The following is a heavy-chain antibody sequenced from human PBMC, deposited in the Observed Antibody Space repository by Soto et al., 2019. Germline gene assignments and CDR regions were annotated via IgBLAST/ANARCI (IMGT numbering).Heavy chain of an antibody. V-gene: IGHV1-69*06. J-gene: IGHJ6*02. D-gene: IGHD1-1*01. Sequence: SVKVSCKASGGTFSRYALSWVRQAPGQGPEWMGGISPMYGTANYAQKFQGRVTIIADRSTNTVYMELSSLRSEDTAVYYCAKGDGGLRDNWKSYYYAFDVWGPGTSVTVSS. CDR3: AKGDGGLRDNWKSYYYAFDV. CDR1: GGTFSRYA. CDR2: ISPMYGTA.